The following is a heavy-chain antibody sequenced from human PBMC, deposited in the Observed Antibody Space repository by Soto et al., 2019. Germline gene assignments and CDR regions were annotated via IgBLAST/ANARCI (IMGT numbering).Heavy chain of an antibody. CDR3: ARARYGDY. J-gene: IGHJ4*02. Sequence: QVHLVQSGAEVKKPGASVKVSCQGSGYAFTTYGITWVRQAPGQGLEWMGWISAHNGNTNYAQKLQGRVTVTRDTSTSTAYRELRSLRYADTAVYYCARARYGDYWGQGALVTVSS. CDR2: ISAHNGNT. CDR1: GYAFTTYG. V-gene: IGHV1-18*01. D-gene: IGHD1-1*01.